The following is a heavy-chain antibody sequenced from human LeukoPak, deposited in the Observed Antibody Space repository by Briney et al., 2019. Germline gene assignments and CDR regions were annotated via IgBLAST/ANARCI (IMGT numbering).Heavy chain of an antibody. CDR3: AKDPRAHYDFWSGYSYYYGMDV. D-gene: IGHD3-3*01. V-gene: IGHV3-23*01. CDR2: ISGSGGST. Sequence: GGSLRLSCAASGFNLNNFAVSWVRRAPGKGLEWVSAISGSGGSTYYADSVKGRFTISRDNSKNTLYLQMNSLRAEDTAVYYCAKDPRAHYDFWSGYSYYYGMDVWGQGTTVTVSS. CDR1: GFNLNNFA. J-gene: IGHJ6*02.